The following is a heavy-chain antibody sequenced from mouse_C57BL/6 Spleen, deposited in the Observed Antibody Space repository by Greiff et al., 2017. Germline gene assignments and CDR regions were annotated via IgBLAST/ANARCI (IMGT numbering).Heavy chain of an antibody. D-gene: IGHD1-1*01. J-gene: IGHJ1*03. CDR3: ARPSITTVVATYWYFDV. Sequence: QVQLQQSGAELARPGASVKLSCKASGYTFTSYGISWVKQRTGQGLEWIGEIYPRSGNTYYNEKFKGKATLTADKSSSTAYMELRSLTSEDSAVXFCARPSITTVVATYWYFDVWGTGTTVTVSS. V-gene: IGHV1-81*01. CDR1: GYTFTSYG. CDR2: IYPRSGNT.